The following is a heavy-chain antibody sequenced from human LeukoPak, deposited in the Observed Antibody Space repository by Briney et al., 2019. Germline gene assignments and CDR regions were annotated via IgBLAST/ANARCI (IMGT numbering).Heavy chain of an antibody. CDR2: IYYSGST. J-gene: IGHJ3*02. CDR1: GGSFSGNY. V-gene: IGHV4-59*01. D-gene: IGHD3-22*01. Sequence: NPSETLSLTCGVYGGSFSGNYWSWIRQPPGKGLEWIGYIYYSGSTNNNPSLKSRVTISVDTSKEQFLLKLSSVTAADTAVYYCAAGSSGYTDAFDIWGQGTMVTVSS. CDR3: AAGSSGYTDAFDI.